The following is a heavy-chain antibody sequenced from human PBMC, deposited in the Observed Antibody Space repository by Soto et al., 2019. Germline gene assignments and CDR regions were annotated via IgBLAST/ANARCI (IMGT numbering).Heavy chain of an antibody. CDR1: GGSISSSSYY. CDR3: AGHGTNYGDLYP. V-gene: IGHV4-39*01. CDR2: IFYTGST. Sequence: SETLSLSCTVSGGSISSSSYYWAWIRQPPGEGLEYIGNIFYTGSTYYFPSLRSRVTISVDTSNNHFSLDLSSVTAADTAIYYCAGHGTNYGDLYPWGQRTLVTVSS. D-gene: IGHD4-17*01. J-gene: IGHJ5*02.